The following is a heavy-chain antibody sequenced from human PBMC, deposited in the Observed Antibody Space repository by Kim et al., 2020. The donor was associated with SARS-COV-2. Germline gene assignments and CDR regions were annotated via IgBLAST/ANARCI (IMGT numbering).Heavy chain of an antibody. CDR3: ARAAYSYALGFDY. Sequence: YADSVKGRFTISRDNSKNTLYLQMNSLRAEDTAVYYCARAAYSYALGFDYWGQGTLVTVSS. J-gene: IGHJ4*02. V-gene: IGHV3-30*01. D-gene: IGHD5-18*01.